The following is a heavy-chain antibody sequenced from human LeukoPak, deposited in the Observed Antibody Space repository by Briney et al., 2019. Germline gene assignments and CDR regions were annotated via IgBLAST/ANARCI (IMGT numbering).Heavy chain of an antibody. J-gene: IGHJ4*02. D-gene: IGHD1-26*01. CDR2: IYSGGST. CDR1: GFTVRSNY. V-gene: IGHV3-53*01. CDR3: ARGRVVGALYFDY. Sequence: GGSLRLSCAASGFTVRSNYMSWVRQAPGKGLEWVSVIYSGGSTYYADSVKGRFTISRDNSKNTLNLQMNSLRAEDTAVYYCARGRVVGALYFDYWGQGTLVTVSS.